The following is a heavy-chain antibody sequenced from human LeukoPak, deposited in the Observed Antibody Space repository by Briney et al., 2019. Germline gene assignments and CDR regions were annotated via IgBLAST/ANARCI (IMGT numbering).Heavy chain of an antibody. Sequence: SETLSLTCTVSGGSISSYYWSWIRQPPGKGLEWIGYIYYSGSTNYNPSLKSRVTISVDTSKNQFSLKLSSMTAADTAVYYCARGDQWLVERYDYWGQGTLVTVSS. CDR1: GGSISSYY. V-gene: IGHV4-59*01. CDR2: IYYSGST. CDR3: ARGDQWLVERYDY. J-gene: IGHJ4*02. D-gene: IGHD6-19*01.